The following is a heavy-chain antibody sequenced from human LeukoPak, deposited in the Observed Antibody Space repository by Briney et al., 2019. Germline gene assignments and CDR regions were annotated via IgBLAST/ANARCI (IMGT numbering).Heavy chain of an antibody. CDR1: GFTFSSYW. CDR2: INTDGSSA. Sequence: PRGSLRPSRAASGFTFSSYWMNSVRQAPGNGLVWGSGINTDGSSASYADSVKGRFTISRDNAKNTLYLQMNSLRAEATAVYYCARVRMSYYDRHTMDVWGKGTTVTVSS. J-gene: IGHJ6*04. D-gene: IGHD3-22*01. CDR3: ARVRMSYYDRHTMDV. V-gene: IGHV3-74*01.